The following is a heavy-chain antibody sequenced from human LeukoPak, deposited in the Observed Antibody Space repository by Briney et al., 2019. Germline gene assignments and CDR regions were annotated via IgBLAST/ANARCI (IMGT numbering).Heavy chain of an antibody. Sequence: GSLRLSCSASGFTFSTYSMNWIRQPPGKGLEWIGEINHSGSTNYNPSLKSRVTISVDTSKNQFSLKLTSVTAADTAVYYCARAYYSYMDVWGKGTTVTVSS. CDR2: INHSGST. J-gene: IGHJ6*03. CDR1: GFTFSTYS. V-gene: IGHV4-34*08. CDR3: ARAYYSYMDV.